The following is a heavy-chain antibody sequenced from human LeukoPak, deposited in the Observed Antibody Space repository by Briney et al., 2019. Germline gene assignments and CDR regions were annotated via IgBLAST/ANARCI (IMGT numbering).Heavy chain of an antibody. CDR1: GGSFSGYY. Sequence: SETLSLTCAVYGGSFSGYYWSWIRQPPGKGLEWIGEINHSGSTNYNPSLKSRVTISVDTSKNQFSLKLSSVTAADTAMYYCARVRDYGSGSSPAFDIWGQGTMVTVSS. J-gene: IGHJ3*02. CDR3: ARVRDYGSGSSPAFDI. D-gene: IGHD3-10*01. V-gene: IGHV4-34*01. CDR2: INHSGST.